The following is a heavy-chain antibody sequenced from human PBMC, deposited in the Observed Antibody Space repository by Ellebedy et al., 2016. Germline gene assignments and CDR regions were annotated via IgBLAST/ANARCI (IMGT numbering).Heavy chain of an antibody. Sequence: ASVKVSCKASGYTLGRYGIGWVRQAPGQGLEWVGWISAYTGNTNYAKKFMGSVLLTTDTSTNTAYMELRSLGSDDTAVYYCARDEGGEGSVIVVVHFDYWGQGTRVTVSS. CDR2: ISAYTGNT. V-gene: IGHV1-18*01. D-gene: IGHD3-22*01. CDR3: ARDEGGEGSVIVVVHFDY. J-gene: IGHJ4*02. CDR1: GYTLGRYG.